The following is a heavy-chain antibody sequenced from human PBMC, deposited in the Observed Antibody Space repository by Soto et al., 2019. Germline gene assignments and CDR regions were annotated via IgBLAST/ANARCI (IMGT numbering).Heavy chain of an antibody. D-gene: IGHD6-13*01. V-gene: IGHV5-51*01. CDR1: GYSFTDYW. J-gene: IGHJ4*02. CDR3: ARRAPSAGTDY. CDR2: IFPSNSDT. Sequence: PGESMKIPWKGSGYSFTDYWSGWVIQMPGKGLEWMGIIFPSNSDTRYSPSFQGQVTISADKSIDTAYLQWSSLKASDTAMYYCARRAPSAGTDYWGQGTLVTVSS.